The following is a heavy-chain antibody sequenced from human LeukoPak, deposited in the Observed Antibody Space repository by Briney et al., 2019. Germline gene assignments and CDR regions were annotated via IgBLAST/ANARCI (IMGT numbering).Heavy chain of an antibody. D-gene: IGHD1-26*01. CDR2: IYYSGNT. Sequence: PSETLSLTCTVSRGSINSYSYYWGWIRQPPGKGLEWIGSIYYSGNTYYNPSLKSRVTISVHTSKNQFSLKLSTVTAADTAVYYCARDLRELRQAFDIWGQGTMVTVSS. CDR3: ARDLRELRQAFDI. V-gene: IGHV4-39*07. J-gene: IGHJ3*02. CDR1: RGSINSYSYY.